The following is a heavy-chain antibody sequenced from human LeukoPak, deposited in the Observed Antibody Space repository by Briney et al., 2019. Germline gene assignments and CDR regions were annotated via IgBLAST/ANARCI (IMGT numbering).Heavy chain of an antibody. CDR3: AREPDA. Sequence: PSETLSLTCAVYGGSLSGYYWSWIRQSPGKGLEWIGEINHGGSTNYNPSLKSRVTMSVDTSKNQFSLKLTSVTAADTAVYYCAREPDAWGQGTLVTVSS. CDR1: GGSLSGYY. V-gene: IGHV4-34*01. J-gene: IGHJ5*02. CDR2: INHGGST.